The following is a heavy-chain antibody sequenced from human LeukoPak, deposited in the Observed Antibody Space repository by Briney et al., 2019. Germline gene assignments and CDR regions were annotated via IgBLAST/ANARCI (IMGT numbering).Heavy chain of an antibody. CDR1: GGSINSYY. Sequence: SETLSLTCSVSGGSINSYYWSWIRQSPGKGLEWIGYIHYSGSTNYNPSLKSRVTISLDTSKNQFSLKLSSVTAADTAVYYCARESTGYSSSWFDYWGQGTLVTVSS. J-gene: IGHJ5*01. CDR3: ARESTGYSSSWFDY. V-gene: IGHV4-59*01. CDR2: IHYSGST. D-gene: IGHD6-13*01.